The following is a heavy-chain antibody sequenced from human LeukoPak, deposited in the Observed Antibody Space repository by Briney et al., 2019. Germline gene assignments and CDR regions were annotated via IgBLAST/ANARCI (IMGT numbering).Heavy chain of an antibody. CDR1: GFTFDDYG. Sequence: GGSLRLSCAASGFTFDDYGMGWVRQAPGKGLEWVSSISSNSRYIYYADSMRGRFTISRDNAKNSLYLQMNSLKPEDTAVYYCARVAEAAAFDSWGQGTLVTVSS. J-gene: IGHJ4*02. CDR3: ARVAEAAAFDS. CDR2: ISSNSRYI. V-gene: IGHV3-21*06. D-gene: IGHD6-13*01.